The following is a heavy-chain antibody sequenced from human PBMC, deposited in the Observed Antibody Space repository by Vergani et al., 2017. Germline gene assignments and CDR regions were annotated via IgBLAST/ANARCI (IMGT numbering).Heavy chain of an antibody. D-gene: IGHD3-22*01. CDR1: GFTFSSYA. CDR3: AKDRADYYDSSGYDY. V-gene: IGHV3-23*01. J-gene: IGHJ4*02. CDR2: IIGSGGST. Sequence: EVQLLESGGGLVQPGWSLRLSCAASGFTFSSYAMSWVRQAPGKGLEWVSAIIGSGGSTYYADSVKGRFTISRDNSKNTLYLQMNSLRAEDTAVYYCAKDRADYYDSSGYDYWGQGTLVTVSS.